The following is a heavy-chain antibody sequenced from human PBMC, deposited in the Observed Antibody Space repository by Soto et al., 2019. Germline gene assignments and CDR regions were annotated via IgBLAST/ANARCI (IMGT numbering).Heavy chain of an antibody. CDR3: ASSFYYGSGSYLDY. J-gene: IGHJ4*02. CDR1: GGSISSYY. V-gene: IGHV4-59*01. D-gene: IGHD3-10*01. CDR2: IYYSGST. Sequence: PSETLSLTCTVSGGSISSYYWSWIRQPPGKGLEWIGYIYYSGSTNYNPSLKSRVTRSVDTSKNQFSLKLSSVTAADTAVYYCASSFYYGSGSYLDYWGQGTLVTVSS.